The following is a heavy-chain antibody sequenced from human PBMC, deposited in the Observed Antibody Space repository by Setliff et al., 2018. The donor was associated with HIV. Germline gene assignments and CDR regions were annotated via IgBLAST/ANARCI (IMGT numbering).Heavy chain of an antibody. CDR3: ARERQWLERDYFDY. CDR1: GYSISSGYY. D-gene: IGHD6-19*01. V-gene: IGHV4-38-2*02. J-gene: IGHJ4*02. Sequence: SEPLSLTCAVSGYSISSGYYWGWIRQPPGKGLEWIGSIYHSGSTYYNPSLKSRVTISVDTSKNQFSLKLSSVTAADTAVYCCARERQWLERDYFDYWGQGTLVTVSS. CDR2: IYHSGST.